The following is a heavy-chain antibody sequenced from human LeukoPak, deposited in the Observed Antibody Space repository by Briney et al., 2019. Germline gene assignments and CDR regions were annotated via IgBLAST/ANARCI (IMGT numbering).Heavy chain of an antibody. Sequence: SETLSLTCTVSGYSISSGYYWSWIRQPPGKGLEWIGYIYYSGSTNYNPSLKSRVTISVDTSKNQFSLKLSSVTAADTAVYYCARGSAYYDFWSGYSPLGRWFDPWGQGTLVTVSS. CDR1: GYSISSGYY. V-gene: IGHV4-61*01. D-gene: IGHD3-3*01. CDR2: IYYSGST. CDR3: ARGSAYYDFWSGYSPLGRWFDP. J-gene: IGHJ5*02.